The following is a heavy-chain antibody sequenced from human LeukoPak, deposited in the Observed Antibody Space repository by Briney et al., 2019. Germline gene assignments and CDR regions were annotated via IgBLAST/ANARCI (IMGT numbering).Heavy chain of an antibody. CDR1: GFTFSRHA. J-gene: IGHJ4*02. V-gene: IGHV3-30-3*01. CDR3: ARDFMSWSMDY. CDR2: ISYDGSNR. D-gene: IGHD2/OR15-2a*01. Sequence: GGSLRLSCAASGFTFSRHAMYRVRQAPGKGLEWLAFISYDGSNRYYGDSAKGRFTISRDNSKNTLYLQMNSLRPEDTAVYFCARDFMSWSMDYWGQGTLVTVSS.